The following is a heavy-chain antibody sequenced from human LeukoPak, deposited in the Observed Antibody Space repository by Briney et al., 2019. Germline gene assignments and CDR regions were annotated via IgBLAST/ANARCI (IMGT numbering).Heavy chain of an antibody. CDR1: GGSFSGYY. Sequence: SETLSLTCTVYGGSFSGYYWSWIRQPPGKGLEWIGEINHSGSTNYNPSLKSRVTISVDTSRNQFSLKLSSVTAADTAIYYCARITYSYSYYFDYWGQGTLVTVSS. V-gene: IGHV4-34*01. CDR3: ARITYSYSYYFDY. CDR2: INHSGST. D-gene: IGHD5-18*01. J-gene: IGHJ4*02.